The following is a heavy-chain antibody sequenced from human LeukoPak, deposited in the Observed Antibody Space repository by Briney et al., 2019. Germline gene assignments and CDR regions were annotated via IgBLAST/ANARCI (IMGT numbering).Heavy chain of an antibody. CDR1: GGSISSYY. J-gene: IGHJ3*02. Sequence: SETLSLTCTVSGGSISSYYWSWIRQPPGKGLEWIGYIYYSGSTNYNPSLKSRVTISVDTSKNQFSLKLSSVTAADTAVYYCARHDIVVTHARDAFDIWGQGTMVTVSS. D-gene: IGHD2-2*01. V-gene: IGHV4-59*08. CDR3: ARHDIVVTHARDAFDI. CDR2: IYYSGST.